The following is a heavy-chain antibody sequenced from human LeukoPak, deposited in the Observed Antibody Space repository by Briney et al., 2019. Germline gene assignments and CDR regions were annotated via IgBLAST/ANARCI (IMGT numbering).Heavy chain of an antibody. D-gene: IGHD3-22*01. V-gene: IGHV1-18*01. CDR3: ARDRWPSYYDSSGYGFDY. Sequence: ASVKVSCKASGYTFTSYGISWVRQAPGQGLEWMGWISAYNGNTNCAQKLQGRVTMTTDTSTSTAYMELRSLRSDDTAVYYCARDRWPSYYDSSGYGFDYWGQGTLVTVSS. CDR1: GYTFTSYG. J-gene: IGHJ4*02. CDR2: ISAYNGNT.